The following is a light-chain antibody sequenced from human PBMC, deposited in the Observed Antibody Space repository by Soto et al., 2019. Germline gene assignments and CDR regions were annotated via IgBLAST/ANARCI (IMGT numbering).Light chain of an antibody. CDR1: QSVGSY. CDR2: ATS. J-gene: IGKJ1*01. V-gene: IGKV3-11*01. Sequence: EIVLTQSPATVSWSRLEIGTRSFRASQSVGSYLAWYQQKPGQAPRLLIYATSNRATGIPGRFSGSGSGTDFTLTISSLEPEDFGTYYCQQYENYPWTFGQGTKVDIK. CDR3: QQYENYPWT.